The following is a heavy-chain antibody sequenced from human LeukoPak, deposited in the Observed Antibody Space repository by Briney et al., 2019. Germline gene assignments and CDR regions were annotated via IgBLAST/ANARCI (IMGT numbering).Heavy chain of an antibody. CDR2: IYYSGST. D-gene: IGHD2-21*01. CDR3: VRDRGVGGGGLIAFDV. Sequence: SDTLSLTCTVSGVSIRSYYWGWIRQPPGKPLEWIGYIYYSGSTNYNPSLKRRLTLSADTSKNQFSLKLKSLTTADTAIYYCVRDRGVGGGGLIAFDVWGQGTMVTVSS. CDR1: GVSIRSYY. V-gene: IGHV4-59*01. J-gene: IGHJ3*01.